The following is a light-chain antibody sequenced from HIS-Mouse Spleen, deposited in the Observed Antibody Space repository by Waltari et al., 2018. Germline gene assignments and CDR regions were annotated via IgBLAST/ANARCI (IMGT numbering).Light chain of an antibody. CDR3: CSYAGSSTNWV. Sequence: QSALTQPASVSGSPGPSITISCTGTSSDVGSYNLVSWDQQHPGKAHKLMIYEGSKRPSGVSNRFSGSKSGNTASLTRSGLQAEDEADYCCCSYAGSSTNWVFGGGTKLAVL. CDR2: EGS. V-gene: IGLV2-23*01. CDR1: SSDVGSYNL. J-gene: IGLJ3*02.